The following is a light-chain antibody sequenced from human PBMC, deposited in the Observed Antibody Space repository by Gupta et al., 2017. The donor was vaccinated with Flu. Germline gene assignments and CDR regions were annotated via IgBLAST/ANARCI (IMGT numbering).Light chain of an antibody. CDR2: GDD. J-gene: IGLJ3*02. Sequence: SYELTQPPSASVSPGQTASITCSGDKLGSKYVCWYQHKAGQSPVVVIYGDDKRPSGVPERFSGSNSANTATLTISGTQAMDEADYYCQASDSATGVFGGGTKLTVL. CDR3: QASDSATGV. V-gene: IGLV3-1*01. CDR1: KLGSKY.